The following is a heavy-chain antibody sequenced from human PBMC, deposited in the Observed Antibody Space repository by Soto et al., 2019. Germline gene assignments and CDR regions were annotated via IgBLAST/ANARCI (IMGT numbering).Heavy chain of an antibody. Sequence: ASVKVSCKASGYTFTSYYIHWVRQAPGQGLEWVGLINPSGGSTTYAPKFQGRVTMTRDTSTSTVYMELNSLRSEDTAVYFCARGPPGDYYDSSGYYYIPWFDPWGQGTLVTVSS. CDR3: ARGPPGDYYDSSGYYYIPWFDP. J-gene: IGHJ5*02. CDR1: GYTFTSYY. CDR2: INPSGGST. V-gene: IGHV1-46*01. D-gene: IGHD3-22*01.